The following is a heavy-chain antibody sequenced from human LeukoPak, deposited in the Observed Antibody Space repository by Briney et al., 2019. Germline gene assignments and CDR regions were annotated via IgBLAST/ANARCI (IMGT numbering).Heavy chain of an antibody. CDR3: ARAAVTHYYYGMDV. Sequence: ASVKVSCKASGYTFTGYYMHWVRQAPGQGLEWMGWINPNSGGTNYAQKFQGRVTMTRDTSISTAYMELSRLRSDDTAMYYCARAAVTHYYYGMDVWGQGTTVTVSS. V-gene: IGHV1-2*02. CDR2: INPNSGGT. CDR1: GYTFTGYY. D-gene: IGHD4-23*01. J-gene: IGHJ6*02.